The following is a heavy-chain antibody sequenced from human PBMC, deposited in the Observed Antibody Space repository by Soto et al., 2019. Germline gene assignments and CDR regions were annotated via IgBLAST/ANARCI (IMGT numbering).Heavy chain of an antibody. Sequence: SETLSLTCTVSGGSISSYYWSWIRQPPGKGLEWIGYIYYSGSTNYNPSLKSRVTISVDTSKNQFSLKLSSVTAADTAVYYCARAPYYDILTGYFYYYYYMDVWGKGTTVTVSS. CDR3: ARAPYYDILTGYFYYYYYMDV. J-gene: IGHJ6*03. CDR1: GGSISSYY. V-gene: IGHV4-59*01. CDR2: IYYSGST. D-gene: IGHD3-9*01.